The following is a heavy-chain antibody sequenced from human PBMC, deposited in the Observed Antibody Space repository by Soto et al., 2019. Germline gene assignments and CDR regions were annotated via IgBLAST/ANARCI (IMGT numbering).Heavy chain of an antibody. CDR2: VSKSDYT. CDR3: AREDSIIIPDVSDF. J-gene: IGHJ4*02. Sequence: GSLRLSCTVSGFPFNNYGINRVRQAPGKGLEWVSSVSKSDYTYYSDSVKGRFTISRDNAKNSVSLQMNTLRVEDTAVYYCAREDSIIIPDVSDFWGQGTLVTVSS. D-gene: IGHD2-2*01. CDR1: GFPFNNYG. V-gene: IGHV3-21*01.